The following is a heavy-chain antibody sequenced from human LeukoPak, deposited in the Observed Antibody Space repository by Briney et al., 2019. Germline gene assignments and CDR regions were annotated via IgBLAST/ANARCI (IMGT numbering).Heavy chain of an antibody. CDR2: ITDSGGRT. Sequence: QPGGSLRLSRAASGFTFSSYAMNWVRQAPGKGRDWVSGITDSGGRTYYADSVKGRFTISRDNSKNTLYLQMNSLRAEDTAVYYCAYARGYGDYVGATFDYWGQGTLVTVSS. CDR1: GFTFSSYA. V-gene: IGHV3-23*01. J-gene: IGHJ4*02. CDR3: AYARGYGDYVGATFDY. D-gene: IGHD4-17*01.